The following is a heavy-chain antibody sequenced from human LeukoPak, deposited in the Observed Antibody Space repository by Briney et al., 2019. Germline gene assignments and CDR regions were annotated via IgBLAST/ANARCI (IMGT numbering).Heavy chain of an antibody. D-gene: IGHD2-21*02. V-gene: IGHV3-48*03. J-gene: IGHJ5*02. CDR3: ARDNGCAGDCLYL. Sequence: GGSLRLSCAASGFTFSSYEMNWVRQSPGKGLEWVSYISNSGSSIYYADSVKGRFTISRDNAKNSLYLQMNSLRAEDTAVYYCARDNGCAGDCLYLWGQGTLVTVSS. CDR2: ISNSGSSI. CDR1: GFTFSSYE.